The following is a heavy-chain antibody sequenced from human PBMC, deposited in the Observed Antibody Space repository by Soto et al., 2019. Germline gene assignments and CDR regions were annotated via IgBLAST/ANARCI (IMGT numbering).Heavy chain of an antibody. D-gene: IGHD3-10*01. J-gene: IGHJ4*02. CDR1: TFNFTSYS. CDR2: ISATSTYI. V-gene: IGHV3-21*01. CDR3: ARVNSATGSMHFDH. Sequence: EVQLVESGGGLVKPGGSLRLTCAGSTFNFTSYSLNWVRQAPGKGLEWVSSISATSTYIFYADSVKGRFTISRDNAKNSVSLQMNSLRAEDTARYYCARVNSATGSMHFDHWGQGTLVTVSS.